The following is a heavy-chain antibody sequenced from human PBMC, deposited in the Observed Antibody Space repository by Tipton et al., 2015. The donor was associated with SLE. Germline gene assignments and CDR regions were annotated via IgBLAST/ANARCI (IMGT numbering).Heavy chain of an antibody. V-gene: IGHV4-59*08. J-gene: IGHJ4*02. Sequence: TLSLTCTVSGGSISTYYWSWIRQPPGKGLEWIGYIYYSGSTNCNPSLKSRLTMSVDTPKNQFSLHLTSVTAADTAVYFCVRHAGYCRDPSCYYIDYWGQGALVTVSS. CDR3: VRHAGYCRDPSCYYIDY. D-gene: IGHD2-2*01. CDR1: GGSISTYY. CDR2: IYYSGST.